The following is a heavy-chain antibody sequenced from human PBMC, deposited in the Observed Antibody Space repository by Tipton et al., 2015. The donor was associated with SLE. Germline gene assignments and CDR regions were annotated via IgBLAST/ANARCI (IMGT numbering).Heavy chain of an antibody. CDR1: GFTFSNAW. V-gene: IGHV3-7*04. Sequence: SLRLSCAASGFTFSNAWMSWVRQAPGKGLEWVANIKQDGSEKYYVDSVKGRFTISRDNAKNSLYLQMNSLRAEDTAVYYCAREGVPVGAHRGLGYYGMDVWGQGTTVTVSS. CDR2: IKQDGSEK. D-gene: IGHD1-26*01. J-gene: IGHJ6*02. CDR3: AREGVPVGAHRGLGYYGMDV.